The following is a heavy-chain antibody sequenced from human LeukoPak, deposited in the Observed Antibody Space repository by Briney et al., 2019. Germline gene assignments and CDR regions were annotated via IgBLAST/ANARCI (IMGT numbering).Heavy chain of an antibody. D-gene: IGHD3-3*02. CDR2: ISYDGSNK. V-gene: IGHV3-30*18. Sequence: GGSLRLSCAASGFTFSSYGIHWVRQAPGKGLEWVAVISYDGSNKYYADSVKGRFTVSRDNSKNTLYLQMNSLRGEDTAVYYCVKEAYYHLSAAHPGDYWGQGTLVTVSS. CDR3: VKEAYYHLSAAHPGDY. J-gene: IGHJ4*02. CDR1: GFTFSSYG.